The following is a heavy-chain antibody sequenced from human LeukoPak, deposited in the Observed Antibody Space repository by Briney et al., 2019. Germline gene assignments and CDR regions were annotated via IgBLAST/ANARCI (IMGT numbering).Heavy chain of an antibody. D-gene: IGHD2/OR15-2a*01. J-gene: IGHJ5*02. V-gene: IGHV4-31*03. CDR3: AAQNVNWFDP. CDR2: IYYSGTT. Sequence: KSAETLSLTCTVSGGSISSGGYYWRWIRQHPGKGLEWIGYIYYSGTTYYNPSLKSRVTISVDTSKNQFSLKLSSVTAADTAVYYCAAQNVNWFDPWGQGTLVTVSS. CDR1: GGSISSGGYY.